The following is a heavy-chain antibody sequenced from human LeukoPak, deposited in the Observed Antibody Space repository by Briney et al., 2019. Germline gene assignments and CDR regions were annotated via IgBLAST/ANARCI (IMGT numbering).Heavy chain of an antibody. J-gene: IGHJ4*02. V-gene: IGHV4-34*01. CDR3: ARERGIMTTVTTNY. D-gene: IGHD4-11*01. CDR1: GGSFSGYY. Sequence: PSETLSLTCAVYGGSFSGYYWSWIRQPPGKGLEWIGEINHSGSTNYNPSLKSRVTISVDTSKNQFSLKLSSVTAADTAVYYGARERGIMTTVTTNYWGQGTLVTVSS. CDR2: INHSGST.